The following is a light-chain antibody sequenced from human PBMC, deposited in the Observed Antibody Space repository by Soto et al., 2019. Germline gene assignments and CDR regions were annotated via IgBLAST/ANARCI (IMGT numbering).Light chain of an antibody. CDR2: DAS. J-gene: IGKJ5*01. CDR1: QSVSSY. Sequence: FTPSAVTLSLSPVAIAQLSCRASQSVSSYLAWHQQTPGPPPRLLIYDASNRATGPPARFSGGGSGTDFTLTISRLDPEDVAVYDCQQRSNWPSVGQGTKLEIK. V-gene: IGKV3-11*01. CDR3: QQRSNWPS.